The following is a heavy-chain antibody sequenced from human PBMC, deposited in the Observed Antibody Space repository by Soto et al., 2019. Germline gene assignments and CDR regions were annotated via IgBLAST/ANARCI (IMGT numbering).Heavy chain of an antibody. CDR2: ISYDDRNK. J-gene: IGHJ4*02. D-gene: IGHD2-2*01. CDR3: ANLGGGYCTSTDCPDY. Sequence: QVQLVESGGGVVQPGRSLRLSCAASGFTFSSYGMHWVRQAPGKGLEWVAAISYDDRNKYYADSVKGRFTISRDNSKNTLYLQMNSLRAEDTAVYYCANLGGGYCTSTDCPDYWGQGTLVTVSS. V-gene: IGHV3-30*18. CDR1: GFTFSSYG.